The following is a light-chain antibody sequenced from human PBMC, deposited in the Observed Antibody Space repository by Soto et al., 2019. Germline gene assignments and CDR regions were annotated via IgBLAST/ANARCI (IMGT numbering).Light chain of an antibody. CDR2: GAS. V-gene: IGKV3-20*01. Sequence: EIVLTQSPGTLSLSPGESATLSCRASQSVSSSYLAWYQQKPGQAPRLLIYGASTRATGIPDRFSGSGSGTDFTLIISRLEPEDFATYYCQQYYSSPYTFGQGTKLEV. CDR1: QSVSSSY. J-gene: IGKJ2*01. CDR3: QQYYSSPYT.